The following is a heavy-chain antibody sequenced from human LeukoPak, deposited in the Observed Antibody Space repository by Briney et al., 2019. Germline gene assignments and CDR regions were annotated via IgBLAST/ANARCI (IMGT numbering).Heavy chain of an antibody. V-gene: IGHV1-2*04. CDR2: INHNSGGT. Sequence: ASVKVSCKASGYTFTGYYMHWVRQAPGQGLEWMGWINHNSGGTNYAQKFQGWVTMTRDTSISTAYMELSRLRSYDTAVYYCARVASHCSGGSCYSFDAFDIWGQGTMVTVSS. D-gene: IGHD2-15*01. CDR3: ARVASHCSGGSCYSFDAFDI. CDR1: GYTFTGYY. J-gene: IGHJ3*02.